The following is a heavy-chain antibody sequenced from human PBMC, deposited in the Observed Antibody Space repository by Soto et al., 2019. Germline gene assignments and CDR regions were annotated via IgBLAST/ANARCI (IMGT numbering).Heavy chain of an antibody. D-gene: IGHD6-13*01. CDR1: GFTFSSYG. J-gene: IGHJ3*02. CDR3: ARVGKAAADDAFDI. Sequence: QVQLVESGGGVVQPGRSLRLSCAASGFTFSSYGMHWVRQAPGKGLEWVAVIWYDGSNKYYADSVKGRFTISRDNSKNTLYLQMNSLRAEDTAVYYCARVGKAAADDAFDIWGQGTMVTVSS. CDR2: IWYDGSNK. V-gene: IGHV3-33*01.